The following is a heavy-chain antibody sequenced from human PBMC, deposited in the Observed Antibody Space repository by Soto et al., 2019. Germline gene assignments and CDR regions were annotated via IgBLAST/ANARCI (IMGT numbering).Heavy chain of an antibody. Sequence: EVPLVESGGGLVKPGGSLRLSCAASGFTFSSYSMNWVRQAPGKGLEWVSSISSSSSYIYYADSVKGRFTISRDNAKNSLYLQMNSLRAEDTAVYYCARLGGAVAGTDWYFDLWGRGTLVTVSS. J-gene: IGHJ2*01. CDR3: ARLGGAVAGTDWYFDL. D-gene: IGHD6-19*01. CDR1: GFTFSSYS. CDR2: ISSSSSYI. V-gene: IGHV3-21*01.